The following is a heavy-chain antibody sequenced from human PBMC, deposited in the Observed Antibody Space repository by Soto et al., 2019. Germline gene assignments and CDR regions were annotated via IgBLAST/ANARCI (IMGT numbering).Heavy chain of an antibody. D-gene: IGHD1-26*01. V-gene: IGHV3-21*01. Sequence: GGSLRLSCAASGFTFSTYSMNWVRQAPGKGLEWVSSINGRSNYIYYADSVKGRFTISRDNAKNSLYLQMNSLRAEDTAVYYCAREDGIVGATSDFDYWGQGTLVTVSS. J-gene: IGHJ4*02. CDR3: AREDGIVGATSDFDY. CDR1: GFTFSTYS. CDR2: INGRSNYI.